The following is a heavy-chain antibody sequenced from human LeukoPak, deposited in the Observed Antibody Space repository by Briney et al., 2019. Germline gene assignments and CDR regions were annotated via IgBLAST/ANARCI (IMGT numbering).Heavy chain of an antibody. D-gene: IGHD2-15*01. Sequence: GGSLRLSCAASGFTFSSYSMNWVRQAPGKGLVWVSRINTDGNITTYADSVKGRFTTSRDNAKNTLYLQMNSLRAEDTAVYYCAGDIVVGGDYAVEGDAFDIWGQGTMVTVSS. V-gene: IGHV3-74*01. CDR2: INTDGNIT. J-gene: IGHJ3*02. CDR1: GFTFSSYS. CDR3: AGDIVVGGDYAVEGDAFDI.